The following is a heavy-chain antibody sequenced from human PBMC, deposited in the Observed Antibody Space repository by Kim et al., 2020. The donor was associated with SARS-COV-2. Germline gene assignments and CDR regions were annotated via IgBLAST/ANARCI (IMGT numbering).Heavy chain of an antibody. CDR3: ACTDFWFDP. J-gene: IGHJ5*02. V-gene: IGHV4-39*02. Sequence: SETLSLTCTVSGGSLTSYTYYWGWIRQPPGKGLQWIGSIYSSGSTYYNPSLKSRVSISVDTSTNYFSLKLSSVTAADTAIYYCACTDFWFDPWGPGTLVTVSS. D-gene: IGHD2-8*01. CDR1: GGSLTSYTYY. CDR2: IYSSGST.